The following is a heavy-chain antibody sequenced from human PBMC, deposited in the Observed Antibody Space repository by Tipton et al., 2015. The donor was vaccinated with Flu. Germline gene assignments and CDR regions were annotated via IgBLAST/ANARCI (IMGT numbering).Heavy chain of an antibody. CDR2: IYHSGST. CDR3: ARDLWNDRRVYYYYGVDV. J-gene: IGHJ6*02. Sequence: TLSLTCTVSGGSISSSSYYWGWIRQPPGKGLEWIGSIYHSGSTYYNPSLKSRVTISIDTAKNQFSLELSSVTAADSAVYYCARDLWNDRRVYYYYGVDVWGRGTTVTVSS. CDR1: GGSISSSSYY. V-gene: IGHV4-39*07. D-gene: IGHD1-1*01.